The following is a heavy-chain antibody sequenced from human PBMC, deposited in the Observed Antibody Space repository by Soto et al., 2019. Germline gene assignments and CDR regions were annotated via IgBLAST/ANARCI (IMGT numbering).Heavy chain of an antibody. Sequence: QVQLVQSGAEVKKPGASVKVSCKTSGYTFTSYDINWVRQATGQGLEWMGWMNPNSGNTACAQKFQGRVTMTRNTSLSTAFMELSSLRSEDTAVYYCARERSSGAFDIWGQGTMVTVSS. D-gene: IGHD1-26*01. CDR1: GYTFTSYD. J-gene: IGHJ3*02. CDR3: ARERSSGAFDI. CDR2: MNPNSGNT. V-gene: IGHV1-8*01.